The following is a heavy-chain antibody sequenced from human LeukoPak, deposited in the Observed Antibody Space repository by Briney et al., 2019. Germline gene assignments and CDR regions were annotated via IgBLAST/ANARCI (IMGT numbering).Heavy chain of an antibody. J-gene: IGHJ4*02. CDR3: ARGPLRSGFDY. CDR2: INEDGSEQ. Sequence: GGSLRLSCAASRFNFGRYWMSWVRQAPGKGLEWVANINEDGSEQYYVDSVKGRFTISRDNAKNSLYLQMDSLSVEDTSVYYCARGPLRSGFDYWGQGALVTVSS. CDR1: RFNFGRYW. D-gene: IGHD3-3*01. V-gene: IGHV3-7*01.